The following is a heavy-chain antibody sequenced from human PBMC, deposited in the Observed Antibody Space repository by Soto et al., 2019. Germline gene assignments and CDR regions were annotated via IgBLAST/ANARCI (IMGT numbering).Heavy chain of an antibody. CDR2: MNPNSGNT. Sequence: ASVKVSCKASGYTFTSYDTNWVRQATGQGLEWMGWMNPNSGNTGYAQKFQGRVTMTRNTSISTAYMELSSLRSEDTAVYYCARGRVTIFGVEMDVWGKGTTVTVS. V-gene: IGHV1-8*01. D-gene: IGHD3-3*01. CDR1: GYTFTSYD. J-gene: IGHJ6*03. CDR3: ARGRVTIFGVEMDV.